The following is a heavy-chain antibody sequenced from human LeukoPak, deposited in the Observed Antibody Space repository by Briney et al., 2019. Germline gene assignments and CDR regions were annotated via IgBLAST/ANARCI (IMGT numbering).Heavy chain of an antibody. J-gene: IGHJ3*02. V-gene: IGHV4-34*01. CDR1: GGSFSSYY. D-gene: IGHD6-13*01. CDR3: ARMGSYSSSWCDI. Sequence: SETLSLTCTVCGGSFSSYYWSWIRQPPGKGLEWIGEINHSGSTNYNPSLKSRVTISVDTSKNQFSLKLSSVTAADTAVYYCARMGSYSSSWCDIWGQGTMVTVSS. CDR2: INHSGST.